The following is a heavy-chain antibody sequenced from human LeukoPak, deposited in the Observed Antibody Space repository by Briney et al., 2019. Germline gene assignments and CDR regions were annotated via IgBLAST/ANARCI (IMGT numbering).Heavy chain of an antibody. V-gene: IGHV1-8*01. CDR1: GYTFTNYD. D-gene: IGHD6-6*01. CDR2: MNPNSGNT. Sequence: ASVKVSCKGSGYTFTNYDINWVRQATGQGLEWMGWMNPNSGNTAYAQKFQGRVTMSRDTSISTAYMELSSLRSEDTAVYYCARLPKYSRPLDYWGQGTLVTVSS. CDR3: ARLPKYSRPLDY. J-gene: IGHJ4*02.